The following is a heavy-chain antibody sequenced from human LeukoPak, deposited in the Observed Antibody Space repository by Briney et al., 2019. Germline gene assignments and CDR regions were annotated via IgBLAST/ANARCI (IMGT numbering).Heavy chain of an antibody. CDR2: ISGSGTNT. CDR3: ARDYSGYDLIDY. J-gene: IGHJ4*02. D-gene: IGHD5-12*01. CDR1: GFTFSSYA. V-gene: IGHV3-23*01. Sequence: GRSLRLSCAASGFTFSSYAMSWVRQSPGKGLEWASAISGSGTNTYYADSVDGRFTISRDNSKNTLYLQMNSLRAEDTAIYYCARDYSGYDLIDYWGQGTLVTVSS.